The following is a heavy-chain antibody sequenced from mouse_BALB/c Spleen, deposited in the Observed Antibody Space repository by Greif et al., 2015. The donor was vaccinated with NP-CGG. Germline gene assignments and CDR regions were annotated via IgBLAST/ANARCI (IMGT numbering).Heavy chain of an antibody. D-gene: IGHD2-1*01. V-gene: IGHV14-3*02. J-gene: IGHJ3*01. Sequence: VQLQQSGAELVKPGTSVKLSCTASGFNIKDTYMHWVKQRPEQGLEWIGRIDPANGNTKYDPKFQGKATITADTSSNTAYLQLSGLTSEDTAVFYCARQSWECNYPGFAYWGQGTLVTVSA. CDR3: ARQSWECNYPGFAY. CDR2: IDPANGNT. CDR1: GFNIKDTY.